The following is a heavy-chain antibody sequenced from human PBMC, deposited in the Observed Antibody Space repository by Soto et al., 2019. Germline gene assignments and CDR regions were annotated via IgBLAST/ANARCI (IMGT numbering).Heavy chain of an antibody. V-gene: IGHV4-30-4*01. J-gene: IGHJ5*02. CDR3: ARQRRGGYWFDT. Sequence: SETLSLTCTVSGVSVTNGDYYWSWMRQSPGKGLEWIGNIYYSETTRYNPSLNSRLSISIDTSRNQFSLQLTSVTAADTAIYYCARQRRGGYWFDTWGQGTLVTVYS. CDR2: IYYSETT. CDR1: GVSVTNGDYY.